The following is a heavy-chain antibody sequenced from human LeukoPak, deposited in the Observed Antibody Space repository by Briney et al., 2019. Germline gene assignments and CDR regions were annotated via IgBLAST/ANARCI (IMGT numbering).Heavy chain of an antibody. CDR1: GGSISSGDYY. J-gene: IGHJ4*02. CDR3: ARSSLYSSRWFFDY. V-gene: IGHV4-30-4*08. CDR2: SYYSGST. D-gene: IGHD6-13*01. Sequence: SETLSLTCTVSGGSISSGDYYWSWIRQPPGKGLEWIGYSYYSGSTYYNPSLKSRVTLSVDTSKNQFSLKLSSVTAADTAVYYCARSSLYSSRWFFDYWGQGTLVTVSS.